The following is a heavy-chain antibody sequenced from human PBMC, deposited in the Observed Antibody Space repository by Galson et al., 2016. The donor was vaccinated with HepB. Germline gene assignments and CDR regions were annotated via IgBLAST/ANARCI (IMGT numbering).Heavy chain of an antibody. D-gene: IGHD3-3*01. CDR2: ISWDADK. Sequence: PALVKPTQTLTLTCSFSGFSLTTTAVGVGWIRQPPGQALEWIGLISWDADKRYSPSLKRRLTITKDTSKNQVVLTMTNMDPVDTGTYYCAYTTTISGFYSHWGQGSRVTVSS. CDR3: AYTTTISGFYSH. V-gene: IGHV2-5*02. CDR1: GFSLTTTAVG. J-gene: IGHJ4*02.